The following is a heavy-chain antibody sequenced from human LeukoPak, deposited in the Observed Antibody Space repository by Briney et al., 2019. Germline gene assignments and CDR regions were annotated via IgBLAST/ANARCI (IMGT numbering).Heavy chain of an antibody. Sequence: SETLSLTCTVSGGSISSYYWSWIRQPPGKGLEWIGYIYYSGSTNYNPSLKSRVSISVDTSKNQFSLKLSSVTAADTAVYYCARDSRTYYYDSSGAYWGQGTLVTVSS. V-gene: IGHV4-59*12. D-gene: IGHD3-22*01. CDR1: GGSISSYY. J-gene: IGHJ4*02. CDR3: ARDSRTYYYDSSGAY. CDR2: IYYSGST.